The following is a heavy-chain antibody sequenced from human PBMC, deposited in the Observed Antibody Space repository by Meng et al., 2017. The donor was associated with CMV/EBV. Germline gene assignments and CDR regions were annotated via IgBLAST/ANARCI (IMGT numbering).Heavy chain of an antibody. D-gene: IGHD2-2*01. CDR2: IYSGGST. J-gene: IGHJ6*02. CDR3: ARAEGEYQLQPYYYGMDV. Sequence: GGSLRLSCAASGFTVSSHYMSWIRQAPGKGLEWVSVIYSGGSTYYADSVKGRFTNSRDNSKNPRYLQMNRLRAEDTAVYYCARAEGEYQLQPYYYGMDVWGQGTTVTVSS. CDR1: GFTVSSHY. V-gene: IGHV3-66*02.